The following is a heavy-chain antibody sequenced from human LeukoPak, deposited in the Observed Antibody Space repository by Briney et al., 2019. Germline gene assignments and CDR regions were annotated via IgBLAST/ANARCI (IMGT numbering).Heavy chain of an antibody. Sequence: GGSLRLSCSASGFTFSSYAMHWVRQAPGKGLEYVSAISSNVGSTYYADSVKGRFTISRDNSKNTLYLQMSSLRAEDTAVYYCVKDATMITFGGTNNYWGQGTLVTVSS. CDR1: GFTFSSYA. D-gene: IGHD3-16*01. CDR2: ISSNVGST. CDR3: VKDATMITFGGTNNY. V-gene: IGHV3-64D*06. J-gene: IGHJ4*02.